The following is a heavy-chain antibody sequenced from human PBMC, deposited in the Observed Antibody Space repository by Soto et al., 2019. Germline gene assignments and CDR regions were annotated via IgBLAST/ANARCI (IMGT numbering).Heavy chain of an antibody. V-gene: IGHV3-13*01. CDR2: IGTAGDT. D-gene: IGHD5-18*01. Sequence: GGSLRLSCAASGFTFSSYDMHWVRQATGKGLEWVSAIGTAGDTYYPGSVKGRFTISRENAKNSLYLQMNSLRAGDTAVYYCARGCAAPLGKDTAPNYYMDVWGKGTTVTVSS. CDR3: ARGCAAPLGKDTAPNYYMDV. CDR1: GFTFSSYD. J-gene: IGHJ6*03.